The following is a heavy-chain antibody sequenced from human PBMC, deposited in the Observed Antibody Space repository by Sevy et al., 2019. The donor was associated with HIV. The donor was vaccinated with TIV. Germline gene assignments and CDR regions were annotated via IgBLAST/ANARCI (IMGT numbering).Heavy chain of an antibody. CDR1: GDSISSNNFY. D-gene: IGHD6-19*01. CDR2: IYYTGST. V-gene: IGHV4-39*02. Sequence: SETLSLTCTVSGDSISSNNFYWGWVRQPPEKGLEWIGSIYYTGSTYYNPSLKSRVTISVDTYKNQFSLKLTSVTAADTAVYYCAREAVALDYWGQGTLVTVSS. CDR3: AREAVALDY. J-gene: IGHJ4*01.